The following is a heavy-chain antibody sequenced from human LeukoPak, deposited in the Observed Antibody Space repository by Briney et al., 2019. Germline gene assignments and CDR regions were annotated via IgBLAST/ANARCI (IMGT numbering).Heavy chain of an antibody. CDR3: ARLSKDTVVLPAAMAHYFDY. Sequence: SETLSLTCTVPGVSIGGYYWSWIRQPPGKGLQFIGYIHYTGSTNYNPSLESRVTLSVDTSKNQFSLKLRSVTAADTAVYYCARLSKDTVVLPAAMAHYFDYWGQGTLVTVSS. V-gene: IGHV4-59*08. CDR2: IHYTGST. CDR1: GVSIGGYY. D-gene: IGHD2-2*01. J-gene: IGHJ4*02.